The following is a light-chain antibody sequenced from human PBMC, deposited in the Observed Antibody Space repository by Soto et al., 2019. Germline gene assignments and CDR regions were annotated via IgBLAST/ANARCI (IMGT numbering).Light chain of an antibody. CDR3: QQYDTYLWT. CDR2: GAS. CDR1: QSVSSD. Sequence: EIVMTQSPATLSVSPGERATLSCRASQSVSSDLAWYQQKPGQAPRVLIYGASTRATGIPARFSGSGSGTEFTLTISNLQSDDFATYYCQQYDTYLWTFGQGTKVEIK. J-gene: IGKJ1*01. V-gene: IGKV3-15*01.